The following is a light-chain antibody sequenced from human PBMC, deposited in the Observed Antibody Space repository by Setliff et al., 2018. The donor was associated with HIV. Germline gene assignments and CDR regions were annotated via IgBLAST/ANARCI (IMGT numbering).Light chain of an antibody. CDR3: CSYAGSYTYV. CDR2: DVS. V-gene: IGLV2-11*01. Sequence: QSVLTQPASVSGSPGQSITISCTGTSSDVGGYNYVSWYQQHPGKAPKLMIYDVSKRPSGVPDRFPGSKSGNTASLTISGLQAEDEADYYCCSYAGSYTYVFGTGTKVT. J-gene: IGLJ1*01. CDR1: SSDVGGYNY.